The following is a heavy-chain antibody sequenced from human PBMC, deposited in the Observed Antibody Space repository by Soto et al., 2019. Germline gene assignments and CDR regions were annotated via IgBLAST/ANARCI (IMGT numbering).Heavy chain of an antibody. V-gene: IGHV5-51*01. D-gene: IGHD3-22*01. J-gene: IGHJ4*02. CDR2: IYPGDSDT. CDR3: ARPYYASSGHHLGRGYYLDY. Sequence: RGESLKISCKGSGYSFTSYWIGWVRQMPGKGLEWMGIIYPGDSDTRYSPSFQGQVTISADKSISTAYLQWSSLKASDTAMYYCARPYYASSGHHLGRGYYLDYWGQGTLVTVSS. CDR1: GYSFTSYW.